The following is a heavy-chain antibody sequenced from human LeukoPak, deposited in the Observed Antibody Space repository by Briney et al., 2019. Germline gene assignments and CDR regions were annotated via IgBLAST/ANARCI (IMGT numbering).Heavy chain of an antibody. CDR1: GFTFGDYA. D-gene: IGHD6-13*01. Sequence: GGSLRLSCTASGFTFGDYAMSWVRQAPGKGLEWVGFIRSKAYGGTTEYAASVKGRFTISRDDSKSIAYLQMNSLKTEDTAVYYCTREAPMGIAAALHYYYYYMDVWGKGTTVTISS. J-gene: IGHJ6*03. CDR2: IRSKAYGGTT. CDR3: TREAPMGIAAALHYYYYYMDV. V-gene: IGHV3-49*04.